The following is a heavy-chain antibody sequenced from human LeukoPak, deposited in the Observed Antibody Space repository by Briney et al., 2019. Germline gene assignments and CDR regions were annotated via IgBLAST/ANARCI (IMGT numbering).Heavy chain of an antibody. V-gene: IGHV3-30*18. CDR3: AKDAVRGYGMDV. J-gene: IGHJ6*02. CDR1: GFTFSSYG. CDR2: ISYDGSNK. Sequence: GGSLRLSCAASGFTFSSYGMHWVRQAPGKGLEWVAVISYDGSNKYYADSVKGRFTISRDKSKNTLYLQMNSLRAEDTAVYYCAKDAVRGYGMDVWGQGTTVTVSS. D-gene: IGHD3-10*01.